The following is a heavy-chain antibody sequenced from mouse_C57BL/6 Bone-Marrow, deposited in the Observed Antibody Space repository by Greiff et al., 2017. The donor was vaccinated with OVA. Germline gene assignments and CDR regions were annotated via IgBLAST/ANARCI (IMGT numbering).Heavy chain of an antibody. CDR1: GYTFTSYG. V-gene: IGHV1-81*01. CDR3: ARRILRSDY. D-gene: IGHD1-1*01. CDR2: IYPRSGNT. J-gene: IGHJ2*01. Sequence: QVQLQQPGTELVKPGASVKLSCKASGYTFTSYGISWVKQRTGQGLEWIGEIYPRSGNTYYNEKFKGKATLTADKSSSTAYMELRSLTSEDSAVYFCARRILRSDYWGQGTTLTVSS.